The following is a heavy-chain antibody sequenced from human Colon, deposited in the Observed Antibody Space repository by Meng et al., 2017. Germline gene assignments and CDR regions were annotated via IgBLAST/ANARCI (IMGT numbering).Heavy chain of an antibody. D-gene: IGHD3-10*01. V-gene: IGHV1-2*06. J-gene: IGHJ4*02. CDR2: INPRTGDT. CDR3: ARESADGCYFDL. CDR1: GYTLY. Sequence: QVQLVQSGAEVKQPGASVTVSCKASGYTLYIHWVRLRPGEGLEWMGRINPRTGDTKSAQSFQGRVTMTRDTSTTTFSMDLRSLTTDASAIYFCARESADGCYFDLWGQGTLVTVSS.